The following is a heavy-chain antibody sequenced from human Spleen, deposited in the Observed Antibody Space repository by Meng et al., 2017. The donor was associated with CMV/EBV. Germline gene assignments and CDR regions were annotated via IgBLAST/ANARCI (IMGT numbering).Heavy chain of an antibody. V-gene: IGHV3-48*03. CDR3: ARSVAALDY. CDR2: IGTSGSTT. J-gene: IGHJ4*02. CDR1: GFTFSSYE. D-gene: IGHD6-13*01. Sequence: GESLKISCAASGFTFSSYEMNWVRQAPGKGLEWVSYIGTSGSTTYYADSVKGRFTISRDNAKNTLYLQMNSLRAEDTAVYYCARSVAALDYWGQGTLVTVSS.